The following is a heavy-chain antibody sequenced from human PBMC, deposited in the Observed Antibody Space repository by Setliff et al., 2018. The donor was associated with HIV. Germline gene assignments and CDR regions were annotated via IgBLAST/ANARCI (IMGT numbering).Heavy chain of an antibody. D-gene: IGHD1-20*01. Sequence: PSETLSLTCSVSGDSVNDRSYFWGWIRQPPGKGLEWIGYIYTSGSTNYNPSLRSRVTMSVDTSKNQFSLKLSSVTAADTAVYYCARDNSRLHHFDYWGQGTLVTVSS. CDR2: IYTSGST. CDR1: GDSVNDRSYF. V-gene: IGHV4-61*01. J-gene: IGHJ4*02. CDR3: ARDNSRLHHFDY.